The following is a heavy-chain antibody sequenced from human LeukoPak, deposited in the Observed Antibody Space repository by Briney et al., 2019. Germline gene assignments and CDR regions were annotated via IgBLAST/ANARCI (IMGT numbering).Heavy chain of an antibody. CDR1: GFTFSKYW. D-gene: IGHD3-16*01. Sequence: GGSLRLSCAASGFTFSKYWMNWVRQAPGKGLDWVATITQDGSGEYYVDSVKGRFTISRDNAKNSLYLQMNSLRAEDTAVYYCVREWGGGSDWSDHWGRGTLVTVSS. CDR2: ITQDGSGE. J-gene: IGHJ5*02. CDR3: VREWGGGSDWSDH. V-gene: IGHV3-7*01.